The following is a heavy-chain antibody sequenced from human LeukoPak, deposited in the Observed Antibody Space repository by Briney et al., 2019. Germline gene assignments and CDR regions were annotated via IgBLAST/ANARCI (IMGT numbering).Heavy chain of an antibody. Sequence: SETLSLTCTVSGASLISYYWNWIRQPPGKGLEWIGYIYYNGSPNYNPSLKSRVTMSVDTSKNQFSLKLSSVTAADTAVYYCARRSHYYYVMDVWGQGTTVTVSS. CDR3: ARRSHYYYVMDV. V-gene: IGHV4-59*08. J-gene: IGHJ6*02. CDR1: GASLISYY. CDR2: IYYNGSP.